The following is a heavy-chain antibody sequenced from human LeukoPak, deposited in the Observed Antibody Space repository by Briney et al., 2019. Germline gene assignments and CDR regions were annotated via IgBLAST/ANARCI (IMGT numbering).Heavy chain of an antibody. V-gene: IGHV1-69*13. CDR3: ASPGDTMVRGVIASP. D-gene: IGHD3-10*01. CDR2: IIPIFGTA. Sequence: ASVKVSCKASGGTFSSYAISWVRQAPGQGLEWMGGIIPIFGTANYAQKFQGRVTITADESTSTAYMELSSLRSEDTAVYYCASPGDTMVRGVIASPWGQGTLVTVSS. J-gene: IGHJ5*02. CDR1: GGTFSSYA.